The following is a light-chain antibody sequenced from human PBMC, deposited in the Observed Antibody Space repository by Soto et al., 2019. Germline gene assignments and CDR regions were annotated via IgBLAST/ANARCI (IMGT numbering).Light chain of an antibody. CDR3: QQYSTSPLT. CDR1: QSVNSN. Sequence: SGLTQSPGTLSLSPGERASLSCRASQSVNSNLAWYQQKPGQAPRLLMYGASTRGAGIPDRFSGSGSGTDFTLTISRLEPEDFALYFCQQYSTSPLTFGGGTKVEIK. V-gene: IGKV3-20*01. CDR2: GAS. J-gene: IGKJ4*01.